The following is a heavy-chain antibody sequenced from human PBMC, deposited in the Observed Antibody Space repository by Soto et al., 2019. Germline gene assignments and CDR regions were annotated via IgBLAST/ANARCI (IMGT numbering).Heavy chain of an antibody. J-gene: IGHJ4*02. Sequence: ASVKVSCKASGFTFTGHYIHWVRQAPGQGLEWMGWINPNSGGTSYAQKFQGRVTMTRDTSITTAYMELSRLSSDDTAVYYCAKSGSSFRPPLGYFDYWGQGTLVTVSS. D-gene: IGHD1-26*01. CDR3: AKSGSSFRPPLGYFDY. CDR1: GFTFTGHY. CDR2: INPNSGGT. V-gene: IGHV1-2*02.